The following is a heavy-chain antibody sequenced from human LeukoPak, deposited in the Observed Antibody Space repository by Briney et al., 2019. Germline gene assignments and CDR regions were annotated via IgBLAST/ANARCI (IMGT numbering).Heavy chain of an antibody. V-gene: IGHV3-23*01. Sequence: GGSLRLSCSASGFPFSIYGMNWVRQAPGKGLEWVSVSGGDGRTYYADSARGRFTISRDDSKNTLYLQMNSLRAEDTAVYYCAKAQLGGYNYAPLDSWGQGTLVTVSS. CDR2: SGGDGRT. J-gene: IGHJ4*02. D-gene: IGHD5-18*01. CDR1: GFPFSIYG. CDR3: AKAQLGGYNYAPLDS.